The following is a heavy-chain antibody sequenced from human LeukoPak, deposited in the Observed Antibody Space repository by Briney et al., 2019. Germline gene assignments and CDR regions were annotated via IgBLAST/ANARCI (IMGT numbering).Heavy chain of an antibody. J-gene: IGHJ4*02. CDR2: IYYSGSS. CDR3: ARALDDYGDYSPFDY. D-gene: IGHD4-17*01. CDR1: GGSISSYY. Sequence: PSGTLSLTCTVSGGSISSYYWSWIRQPPGKGLEWIGYIYYSGSSNYNPSLKSRVTISVDTSKNQFSLKLSSVTAADTAVYYCARALDDYGDYSPFDYWGQGTLVTLSS. V-gene: IGHV4-59*01.